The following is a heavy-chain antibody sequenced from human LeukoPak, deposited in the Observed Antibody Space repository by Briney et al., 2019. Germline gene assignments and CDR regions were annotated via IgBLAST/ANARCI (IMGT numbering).Heavy chain of an antibody. V-gene: IGHV4-34*01. CDR1: GGSFNYY. CDR3: AKSLYCGDDCF. Sequence: PSETLSLTCAVYGGSFNYYWSWIRQPPGKGLEWIGEINHSGITKYNPSLKSRVSISVDTSKNQFSLRLNSVTAADTAIYYCAKSLYCGDDCFWGPGTMVTVSS. J-gene: IGHJ3*01. CDR2: INHSGIT. D-gene: IGHD2-21*02.